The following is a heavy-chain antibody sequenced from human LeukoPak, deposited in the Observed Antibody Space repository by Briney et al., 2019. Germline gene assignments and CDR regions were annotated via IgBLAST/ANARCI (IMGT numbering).Heavy chain of an antibody. Sequence: SETLSLTCTVSGYSISSGYHWGWIRQPPGKGLEWIGSIYHSGSTYYNPSLKSRVTISVDTSKNQFSLKLRSVTAADTAVYYCARETSQKGAHYMDVWGKGATVTISS. V-gene: IGHV4-38-2*02. D-gene: IGHD3-16*01. CDR3: ARETSQKGAHYMDV. CDR2: IYHSGST. J-gene: IGHJ6*03. CDR1: GYSISSGYH.